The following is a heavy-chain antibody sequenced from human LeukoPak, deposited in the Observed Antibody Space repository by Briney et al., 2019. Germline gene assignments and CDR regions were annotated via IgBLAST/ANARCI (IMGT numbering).Heavy chain of an antibody. CDR2: INESPPRT. Sequence: PGGSLRLSCAGSGFSISSNGMSWVRQAPGKGLEWVSAINESPPRTYYADSVKSRFTISRDDSKNTLYLQMNSLKAEDTAIYYCAKRQRLVKVYYGMDVWGQGTTATVSS. D-gene: IGHD2-8*02. CDR1: GFSISSNG. J-gene: IGHJ6*02. V-gene: IGHV3-23*01. CDR3: AKRQRLVKVYYGMDV.